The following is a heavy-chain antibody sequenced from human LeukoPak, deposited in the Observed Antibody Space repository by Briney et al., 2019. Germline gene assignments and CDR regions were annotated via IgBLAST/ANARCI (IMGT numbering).Heavy chain of an antibody. CDR3: ARRGNDYGDYAWSFRGFYYYYGMDV. J-gene: IGHJ6*02. D-gene: IGHD4-17*01. CDR1: GFTVSSNY. V-gene: IGHV3-66*01. Sequence: GGSLRLSCAASGFTVSSNYMSWVRQAPGKGLEWVSVIYSGGSTYYADSVKGRFTISRDNSKNTLYLQMNSLRAEDTAVYYCARRGNDYGDYAWSFRGFYYYYGMDVWGQGTTVTVSS. CDR2: IYSGGST.